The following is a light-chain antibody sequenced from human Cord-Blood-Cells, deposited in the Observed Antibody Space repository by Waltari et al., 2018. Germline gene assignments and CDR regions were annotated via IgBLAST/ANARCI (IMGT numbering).Light chain of an antibody. CDR1: KLGDKY. Sequence: SYELTQPPSVSVSPGQTPSITRSGDKLGDKYACWYQQKPGQSPVLVIYQDSKRPSGIPERFSGSNSGNTATLTISGTQAMDEADYYCQAWDSSTYVFGTGTKVTVL. CDR2: QDS. CDR3: QAWDSSTYV. J-gene: IGLJ1*01. V-gene: IGLV3-1*01.